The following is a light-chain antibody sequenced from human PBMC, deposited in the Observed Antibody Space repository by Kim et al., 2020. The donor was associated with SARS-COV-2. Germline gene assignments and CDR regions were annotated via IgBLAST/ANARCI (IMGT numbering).Light chain of an antibody. CDR3: QQSSSTPLT. CDR2: GAS. CDR1: QTISNY. J-gene: IGKJ4*01. V-gene: IGKV1-39*01. Sequence: ASVGYRVTITCRASQTISNYLNWYLQKPGKAPKLLIYGASSLQGGVPSRFVGSGSGTDFTLTITSLQPEDFGTYYCQQSSSTPLTFGGGTKVDIK.